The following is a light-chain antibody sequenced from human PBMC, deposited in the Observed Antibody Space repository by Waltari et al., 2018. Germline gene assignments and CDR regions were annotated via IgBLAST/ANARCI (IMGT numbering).Light chain of an antibody. V-gene: IGLV2-11*01. CDR3: CSYAGTVI. J-gene: IGLJ2*01. CDR1: SSDFGGYQY. Sequence: QSALTQPRSVSGSPGQSVTISCTGTSSDFGGYQYVSWYQPHPGKAPKLMIYDVSKRPSGVPDRFSGSKSGYTASLTISGLQAEDEADYFCCSYAGTVIFGGGTKLTVL. CDR2: DVS.